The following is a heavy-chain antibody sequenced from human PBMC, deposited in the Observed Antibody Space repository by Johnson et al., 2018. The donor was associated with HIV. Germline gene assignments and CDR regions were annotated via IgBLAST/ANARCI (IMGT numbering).Heavy chain of an antibody. D-gene: IGHD3-22*01. J-gene: IGHJ3*01. CDR3: ASGRPDGSGSYYVDAFHF. CDR1: GLTVSSNY. V-gene: IGHV3-66*01. Sequence: VQLVESGGGLVQPGGSLRLSCVASGLTVSSNYMTWVRQSPGKGLEWVSVIYSGGSTYYADSVKGRFTISRATSKNTLYLQINSLRAEDTAVYYCASGRPDGSGSYYVDAFHFWGQGTMVTVSS. CDR2: IYSGGST.